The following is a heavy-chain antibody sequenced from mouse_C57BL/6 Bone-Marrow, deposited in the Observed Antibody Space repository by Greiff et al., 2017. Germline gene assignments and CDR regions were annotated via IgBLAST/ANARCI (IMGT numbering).Heavy chain of an antibody. CDR3: ARGGVDY. CDR2: ISDGGSYT. Sequence: EVKLVESGGGLVKPGGSLKLSCAASGFTFSSYAMSWVRQTPEKRLEWVATISDGGSYTYYPDNVKGRFTISRDNAKNNLYLQMSHLKSEDTAMYYCARGGVDYWGQGTSVTVSS. CDR1: GFTFSSYA. V-gene: IGHV5-4*03. J-gene: IGHJ4*01.